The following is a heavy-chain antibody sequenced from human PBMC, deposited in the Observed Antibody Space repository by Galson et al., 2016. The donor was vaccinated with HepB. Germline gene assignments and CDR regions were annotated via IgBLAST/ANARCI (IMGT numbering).Heavy chain of an antibody. V-gene: IGHV3-23*01. Sequence: SLRLSCAASGFTFSSYAMSWVRQAPGEGLEWISGISSSGGSTFYADSVKGRFTISRDKSKNTLYLQMHSLRAEDTAVYYCAKDEGWAAAGRYYSDYWGQGTLVTVSS. CDR1: GFTFSSYA. CDR2: ISSSGGST. D-gene: IGHD6-13*01. J-gene: IGHJ4*02. CDR3: AKDEGWAAAGRYYSDY.